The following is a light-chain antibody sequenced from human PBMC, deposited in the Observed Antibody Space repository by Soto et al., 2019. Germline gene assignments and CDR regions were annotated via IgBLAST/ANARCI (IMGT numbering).Light chain of an antibody. J-gene: IGLJ1*01. CDR1: SSDVGGYNY. Sequence: QSALTQPASVSGSPGQSITISCTGTSSDVGGYNYVSWLQQHPGKAPKLMIYDVSNRPSEVSNRFSGSKSGNTASLTISGLQAEDEADYYCSSYTSSTTEVFGTGTKLTVL. V-gene: IGLV2-14*03. CDR2: DVS. CDR3: SSYTSSTTEV.